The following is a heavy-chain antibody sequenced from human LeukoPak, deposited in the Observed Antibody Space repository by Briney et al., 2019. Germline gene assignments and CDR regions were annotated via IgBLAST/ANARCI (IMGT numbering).Heavy chain of an antibody. CDR3: ARKRASQGIDY. D-gene: IGHD6-6*01. J-gene: IGHJ4*02. V-gene: IGHV3-21*01. CDR1: GFTFSSYS. Sequence: GGSLRLSCAASGFTFSSYSMNWVRQAPGKGLEWVSSISSSSSYIYYADSVKGRFTISRDNAKNSLYLQMNSLRVEDTAVYYCARKRASQGIDYWGQGTLVTVSS. CDR2: ISSSSSYI.